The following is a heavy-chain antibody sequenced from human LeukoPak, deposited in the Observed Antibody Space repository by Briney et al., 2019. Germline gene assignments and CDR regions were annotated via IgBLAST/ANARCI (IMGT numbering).Heavy chain of an antibody. CDR2: INHSGST. J-gene: IGHJ4*02. Sequence: SETLSLTCTVSGGSISSYYWSWIRQPPGKGLEWIGEINHSGSTNYNPSLKSRVTISVDTSKNQFSLKLSSVTAADTAVYYCASDCSGGGCYSWGPFDYWGQGTLVTVSS. CDR1: GGSISSYY. D-gene: IGHD2-15*01. V-gene: IGHV4-34*01. CDR3: ASDCSGGGCYSWGPFDY.